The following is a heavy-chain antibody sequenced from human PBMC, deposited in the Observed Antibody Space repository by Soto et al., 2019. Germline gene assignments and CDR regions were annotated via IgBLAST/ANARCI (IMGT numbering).Heavy chain of an antibody. CDR1: GFTFSSYA. J-gene: IGHJ3*02. D-gene: IGHD6-19*01. CDR3: ARDFVYAVAAPEDAFDI. CDR2: ISYDGSNK. Sequence: QVQLVESGGGVVQPGRSLRLSCAASGFTFSSYAMHWVRQAPGKGLEWVAVISYDGSNKYYADSVKGRFTISRDNSKNTLYLQMNSLRAEDTAVYYCARDFVYAVAAPEDAFDIWGQGTMVTVSS. V-gene: IGHV3-30-3*01.